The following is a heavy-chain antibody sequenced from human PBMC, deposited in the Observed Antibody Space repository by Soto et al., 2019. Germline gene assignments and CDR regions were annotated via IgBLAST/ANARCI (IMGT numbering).Heavy chain of an antibody. V-gene: IGHV4-34*01. CDR2: IIHNGVA. Sequence: QVQLQQWGAGLLKPSETLSLTCAVYGGSFSGYYWTWIRQPPGKGLVWVGEIIHNGVAKYKPSLKSRGTISVDTSKNQFSLNLSSVTAADTAVYYCARGDFQGRAAAVTQGRLPSRSNWLDPWRQGTLVTVSS. CDR3: ARGDFQGRAAAVTQGRLPSRSNWLDP. D-gene: IGHD6-13*01. J-gene: IGHJ5*02. CDR1: GGSFSGYY.